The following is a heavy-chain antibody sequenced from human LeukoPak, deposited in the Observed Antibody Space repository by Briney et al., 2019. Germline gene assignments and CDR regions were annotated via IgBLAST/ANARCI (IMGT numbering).Heavy chain of an antibody. D-gene: IGHD1-26*01. CDR2: IYYSGST. J-gene: IGHJ4*02. V-gene: IGHV4-59*01. CDR3: ARDSGVGAHDY. CDR1: GGPISSYY. Sequence: PSETLSLTCTVSGGPISSYYWSWIRQPPGKGLEWIGYIYYSGSTNYNPSLKSRVTISVDTSKNQFSLKLSSVTAADTAVYYCARDSGVGAHDYWGQGTLVTVSS.